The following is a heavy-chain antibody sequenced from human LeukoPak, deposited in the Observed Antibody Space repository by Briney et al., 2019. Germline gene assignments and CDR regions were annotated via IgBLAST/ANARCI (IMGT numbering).Heavy chain of an antibody. D-gene: IGHD1-7*01. CDR3: ARGTRAYYYAMDV. J-gene: IGHJ6*02. CDR1: GFTFSTYG. Sequence: GRSLRLSCAASGFTFSTYGFHWVRQAPGKGLEWLTVIWFDGSKTYYADSVKGRFTISRDNSKNTVFLQMNTLRAEDTAVYYCARGTRAYYYAMDVWGQGTTVTVSS. CDR2: IWFDGSKT. V-gene: IGHV3-33*08.